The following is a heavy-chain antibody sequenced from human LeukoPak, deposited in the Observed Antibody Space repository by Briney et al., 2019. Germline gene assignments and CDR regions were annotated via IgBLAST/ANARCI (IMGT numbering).Heavy chain of an antibody. CDR3: ARDRRRYSSSGSHCSD. V-gene: IGHV3-21*03. Sequence: GGSLRLSCAASGFTFSSYSMNRVRQAPGKGLEWVSSISSSSSYIYYADSVKGRFTISRDNAKNSLYLQMNSLRAEDTAVYYCARDRRRYSSSGSHCSDWGQGTLVTVSS. CDR1: GFTFSSYS. D-gene: IGHD6-6*01. J-gene: IGHJ4*02. CDR2: ISSSSSYI.